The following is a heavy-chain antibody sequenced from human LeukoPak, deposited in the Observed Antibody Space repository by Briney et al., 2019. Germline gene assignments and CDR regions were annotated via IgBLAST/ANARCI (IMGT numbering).Heavy chain of an antibody. D-gene: IGHD5-18*01. J-gene: IGHJ4*02. Sequence: GGSLRLSCAASGFTFSTYAMSWVRQAPGKGLEWVSAISGSGGTTYYADSVKGRFTISRDNSKNTLYLQMNSLRVEDTAVYYCATRHSYGSYYFDYWGQGTLVTVSS. V-gene: IGHV3-23*01. CDR1: GFTFSTYA. CDR2: ISGSGGTT. CDR3: ATRHSYGSYYFDY.